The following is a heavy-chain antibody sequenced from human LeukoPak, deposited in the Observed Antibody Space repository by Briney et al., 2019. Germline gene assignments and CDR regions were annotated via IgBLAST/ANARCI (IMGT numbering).Heavy chain of an antibody. V-gene: IGHV3-33*01. Sequence: GGSLRLSCAASGFTFSSYGMHWVRQAPGKGPEWVAVIWYDGSNKYYADSVKGRFTISRDNSKNTLYLQMNSLRAEDTAVYYCAREFGGGYGGFDYWGQGTLVTVSS. CDR2: IWYDGSNK. CDR1: GFTFSSYG. D-gene: IGHD3-16*01. J-gene: IGHJ4*02. CDR3: AREFGGGYGGFDY.